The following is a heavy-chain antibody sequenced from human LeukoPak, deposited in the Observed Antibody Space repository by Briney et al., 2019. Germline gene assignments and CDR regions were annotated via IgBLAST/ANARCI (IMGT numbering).Heavy chain of an antibody. Sequence: SETLSLTCAVYGGSFSGYYWSWIRQPPGKGLEWIGEINHSGSTNYNPSLKSRVTISVDTSKNQFSLKLSSVTAADTAVYYCARDRITGTTRGFDYWGQGILVTVSS. D-gene: IGHD1-7*01. J-gene: IGHJ4*02. CDR1: GGSFSGYY. CDR3: ARDRITGTTRGFDY. CDR2: INHSGST. V-gene: IGHV4-34*01.